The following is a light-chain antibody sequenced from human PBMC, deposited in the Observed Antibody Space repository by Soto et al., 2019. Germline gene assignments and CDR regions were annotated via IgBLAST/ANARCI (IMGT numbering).Light chain of an antibody. J-gene: IGKJ5*01. CDR3: QQYSRSPSIT. Sequence: EIVLTHSPGTLSLCPWEIATLSCRASQSVSSGYLAWYQQKPDQAPRLLIYGASTRATGIPDRFSGSGSGTDFTLTISRLEPEDFAVYYCQQYSRSPSITFGQGTRLEIK. CDR2: GAS. V-gene: IGKV3-20*01. CDR1: QSVSSGY.